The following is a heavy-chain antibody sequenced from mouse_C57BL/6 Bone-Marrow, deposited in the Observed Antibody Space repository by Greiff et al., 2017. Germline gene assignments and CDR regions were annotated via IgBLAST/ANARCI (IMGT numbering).Heavy chain of an antibody. Sequence: VQLQQSGPELVKPGASVKLSCKASGYTFTSYDINWVKQRPGQGLEWIGWIYPRGGSTKYTEKFKGKATLTVDTSSSTAYMELHSLTSEDSAVYFCARDYGSSYWYFDVWGTGTTVTVSS. J-gene: IGHJ1*03. CDR2: IYPRGGST. CDR1: GYTFTSYD. CDR3: ARDYGSSYWYFDV. V-gene: IGHV1-85*01. D-gene: IGHD1-1*01.